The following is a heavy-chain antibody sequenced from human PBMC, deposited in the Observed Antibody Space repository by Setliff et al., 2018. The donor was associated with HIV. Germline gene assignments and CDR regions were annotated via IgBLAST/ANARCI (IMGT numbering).Heavy chain of an antibody. V-gene: IGHV3-23*01. D-gene: IGHD4-4*01. CDR3: AKTQTVITVYGPFDS. CDR1: GFSFRSYD. CDR2: ISGSGDIT. J-gene: IGHJ4*02. Sequence: GGSLRLTCAASGFSFRSYDVSWVRQAPGKGLEWVSVISGSGDITYYRESVKGRFTVSRDNSNNTVYLQMNSLRAEDTAMYYCAKTQTVITVYGPFDSWGQGTPVTVSS.